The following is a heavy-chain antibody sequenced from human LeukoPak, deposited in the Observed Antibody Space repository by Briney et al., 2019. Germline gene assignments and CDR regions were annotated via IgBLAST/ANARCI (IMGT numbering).Heavy chain of an antibody. J-gene: IGHJ4*02. CDR2: IRYDGSNK. Sequence: GGSLRLSCAASGFTFSSYAMSWVRQAPGKGLEWVAFIRYDGSNKYYADSVKGRFTISRDNSKNTLYLQMNSLRAEDTAVYYCAKDRVYDSSGYYDYWGQGTLVTVSS. D-gene: IGHD3-22*01. CDR1: GFTFSSYA. CDR3: AKDRVYDSSGYYDY. V-gene: IGHV3-30*02.